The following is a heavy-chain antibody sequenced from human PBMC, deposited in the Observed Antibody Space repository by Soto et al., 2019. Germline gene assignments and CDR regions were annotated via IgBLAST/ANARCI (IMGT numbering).Heavy chain of an antibody. Sequence: QITLNESGPTQVKPRQTLTLTCTFSGFSLTTSGVGVGWIRQSPGKAPEWLALIFWDDDKRYSPSLKSRLTITKEASKNQVVMTLADLDPADTATYYCAHRVLRTVFGLVTTTAIYFDFWGQGTPVAFSS. CDR3: AHRVLRTVFGLVTTTAIYFDF. D-gene: IGHD3-3*01. V-gene: IGHV2-5*02. CDR2: IFWDDDK. J-gene: IGHJ4*02. CDR1: GFSLTTSGVG.